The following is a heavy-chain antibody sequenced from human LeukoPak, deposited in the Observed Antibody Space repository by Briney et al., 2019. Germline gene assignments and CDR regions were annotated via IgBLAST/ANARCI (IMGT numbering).Heavy chain of an antibody. CDR2: IYYSGST. CDR3: ARHQHGSGSLFDP. CDR1: GYSISSGYY. V-gene: IGHV4-38-2*02. J-gene: IGHJ5*02. Sequence: SETLSLTCTVSGYSISSGYYWGWIRQPPGKGLEWIGSIYYSGSTYYNPSLKSRVTISVDTSKNQFSLKLSSVTAADTAVYYCARHQHGSGSLFDPWGQGTLVTVSS. D-gene: IGHD3-10*01.